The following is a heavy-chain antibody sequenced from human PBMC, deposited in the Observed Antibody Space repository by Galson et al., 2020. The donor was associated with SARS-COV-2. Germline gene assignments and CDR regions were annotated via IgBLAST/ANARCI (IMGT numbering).Heavy chain of an antibody. CDR2: VHSFGNP. Sequence: SETLSLTCSVSHGSMTSSGNYWGWIRQSPGKGLQWIGSVHSFGNPYNNPSLKSRISISIDTSKNQLSLRLNSVAAADTGVYYCAGHGALGSPYLDALDVWGQGTMVNVSS. D-gene: IGHD3-16*01. CDR1: HGSMTSSGNY. CDR3: AGHGALGSPYLDALDV. V-gene: IGHV4-39*01. J-gene: IGHJ3*01.